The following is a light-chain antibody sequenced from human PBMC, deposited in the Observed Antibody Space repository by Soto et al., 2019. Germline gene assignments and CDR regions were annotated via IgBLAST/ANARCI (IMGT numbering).Light chain of an antibody. CDR1: QSIFNY. V-gene: IGKV1-39*01. CDR3: QQTYSELVYT. J-gene: IGKJ2*01. Sequence: DIQMTQSPSSLSASVGDRVTITCRSSQSIFNYLNWYQQKPGKAPEVLIYAVSSLQIGVPSRFAGSGSGTDFTLTITDLRPEDSAIYYCQQTYSELVYTFGRGTKLEIK. CDR2: AVS.